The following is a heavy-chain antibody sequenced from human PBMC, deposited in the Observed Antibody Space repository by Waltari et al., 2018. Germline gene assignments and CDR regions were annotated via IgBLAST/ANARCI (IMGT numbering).Heavy chain of an antibody. D-gene: IGHD7-27*01. V-gene: IGHV1-18*01. Sequence: QVQLVQSGAEVKNPGASVKVSCTAFGYNFTNYAHSWVRQEPGQGLEYMAWITTHTGDTYYAHNFKDRVIMSTDTSTGTVSMELTSLRSDDTAVYYCTRVWGGYLFDNWGQGTLVTVSS. J-gene: IGHJ4*02. CDR2: ITTHTGDT. CDR3: TRVWGGYLFDN. CDR1: GYNFTNYA.